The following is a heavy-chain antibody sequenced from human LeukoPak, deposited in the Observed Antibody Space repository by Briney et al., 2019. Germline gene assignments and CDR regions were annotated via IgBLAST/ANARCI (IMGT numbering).Heavy chain of an antibody. Sequence: GSLRLSFSASGFTFRSYWMTWVRQAPGKGLGWVANIKEDGSQKYYVDSVQGRFTISRDNAKNSLYLHMDSLRAEDRAVYYCARIISGIYYGDAFDVWGQGTIVTVSS. D-gene: IGHD1-26*01. CDR2: IKEDGSQK. CDR1: GFTFRSYW. V-gene: IGHV3-7*01. J-gene: IGHJ3*01. CDR3: ARIISGIYYGDAFDV.